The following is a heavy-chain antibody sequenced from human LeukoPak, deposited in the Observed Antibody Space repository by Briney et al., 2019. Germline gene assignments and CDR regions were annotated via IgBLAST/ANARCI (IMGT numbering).Heavy chain of an antibody. CDR2: TYHSGST. CDR3: GGSGWFAGPFGY. V-gene: IGHV4-30-2*01. CDR1: GGSISSAGYY. D-gene: IGHD6-19*01. J-gene: IGHJ4*02. Sequence: PSQTLSLTCTVSGGSISSAGYYWNWIRQPPGKALEWMGYTYHSGSTYYDPSLKSRVTISVDTSKNQFSLKLTSVTAADTAVYYGGGSGWFAGPFGYWGQGALVTVSS.